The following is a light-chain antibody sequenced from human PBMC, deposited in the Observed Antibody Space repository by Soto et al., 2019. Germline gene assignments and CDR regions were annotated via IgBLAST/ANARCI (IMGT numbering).Light chain of an antibody. J-gene: IGKJ2*01. CDR3: QQSYSAPPS. CDR1: QNIDNF. V-gene: IGKV1-39*01. Sequence: DLQMTQSPSSLSASIGDRVTITCRASQNIDNFLNWYQWRPGKAPKFLIFAASSLQSGVSSRFSGRGSGTHFSLTITNLQPEDFATYYCQQSYSAPPSFGQGTKLEI. CDR2: AAS.